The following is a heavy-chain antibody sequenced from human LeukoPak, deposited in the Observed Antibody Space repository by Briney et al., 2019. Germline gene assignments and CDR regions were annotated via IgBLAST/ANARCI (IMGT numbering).Heavy chain of an antibody. V-gene: IGHV3-30-3*01. D-gene: IGHD2-2*01. Sequence: SCKASGYTFTGYYMHWVRQAPGKGLEWVAVISYDGSNKYYADSVKGRFTISRDNSKNTLYLQMNSLRAEDTAVYYCARAGQGPAAIGDYITNYYYYGMDVWGQGTTVTVSS. J-gene: IGHJ6*02. CDR2: ISYDGSNK. CDR1: GYTFTGYY. CDR3: ARAGQGPAAIGDYITNYYYYGMDV.